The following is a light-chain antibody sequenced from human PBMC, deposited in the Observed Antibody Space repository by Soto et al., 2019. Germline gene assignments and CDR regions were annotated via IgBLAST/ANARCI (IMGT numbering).Light chain of an antibody. CDR1: QGISNW. CDR3: QQSSSCPLT. V-gene: IGKV1-12*01. J-gene: IGKJ3*01. CDR2: ATS. Sequence: IQVSLSPAFVSASKGDRVTITCRANQGISNWLAWYQQKPGKAPKLLIYATSNLQGGVPSRFSGSGSGTDFTLTIGSLQPEDSATYYCQQSSSCPLTFGPGTKVDIK.